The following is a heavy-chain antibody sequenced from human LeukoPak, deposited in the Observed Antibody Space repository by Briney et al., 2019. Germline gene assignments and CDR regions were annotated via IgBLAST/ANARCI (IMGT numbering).Heavy chain of an antibody. CDR1: GFTFSDYY. CDR3: ARTPHCSSTSCYQSGWFDP. D-gene: IGHD2-2*01. V-gene: IGHV3-11*01. Sequence: PGGSLRLFCAASGFTFSDYYMSWIRQAPGKGLEWVSYISSSGSTIYYADSVKGRFTISRDNAKNSLYLQMNSLRAEDTAVYYCARTPHCSSTSCYQSGWFDPWGQGTLVTVSS. J-gene: IGHJ5*02. CDR2: ISSSGSTI.